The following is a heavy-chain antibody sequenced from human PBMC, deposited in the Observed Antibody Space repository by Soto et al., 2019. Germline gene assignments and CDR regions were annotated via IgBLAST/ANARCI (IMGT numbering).Heavy chain of an antibody. Sequence: GGSLRLSCAASGFTFSSYAMHWVRQAPGKGLEWVAVISYDGSNKYYADSVKGRFTISRDNSKNTLYLQMNSLRAEDTAVYYCARGQDYDFWSGYYIWWGQGTLVTVSS. CDR1: GFTFSSYA. V-gene: IGHV3-30-3*01. CDR3: ARGQDYDFWSGYYIW. D-gene: IGHD3-3*01. CDR2: ISYDGSNK. J-gene: IGHJ4*02.